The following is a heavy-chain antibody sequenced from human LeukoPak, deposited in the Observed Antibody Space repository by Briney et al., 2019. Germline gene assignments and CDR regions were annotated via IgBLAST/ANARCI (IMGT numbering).Heavy chain of an antibody. CDR1: GGFISSYY. CDR3: AKAAKYYFGSDTYYYFDY. V-gene: IGHV4-59*01. Sequence: PSETLSLTCTVSGGFISSYYWSWIRQPPGKGLEWIGYMSYSGSINYNPSLKSRVTMSVDTSKSQFSLSLSSVTSADTAVYYCAKAAKYYFGSDTYYYFDYWGQGILVTVSS. J-gene: IGHJ4*02. CDR2: MSYSGSI. D-gene: IGHD3-10*01.